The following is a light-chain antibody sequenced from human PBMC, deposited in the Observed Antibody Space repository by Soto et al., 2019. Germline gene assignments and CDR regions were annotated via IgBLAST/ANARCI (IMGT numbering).Light chain of an antibody. V-gene: IGKV1-39*01. CDR2: EAS. Sequence: DIQMTQSPSSLSASVGDRVTITCRASQSISSYLNWYQQKPGKAPKLLMYEASNLQSGVPSRISGGGFGTDFTLTISSLQPEDFATYYFHQSYSTPQTFGQGTKLEIK. CDR3: HQSYSTPQT. J-gene: IGKJ2*01. CDR1: QSISSY.